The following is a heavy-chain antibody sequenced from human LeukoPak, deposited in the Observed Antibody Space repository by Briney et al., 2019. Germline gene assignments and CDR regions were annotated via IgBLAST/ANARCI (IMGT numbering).Heavy chain of an antibody. J-gene: IGHJ4*02. D-gene: IGHD6-13*01. Sequence: ASVKVSCKASGYTFTGYYMHWVRQAPGQGLEWMGWINPNSGGTNYAQKLQGRVTMTTDTSTSTAYMELRSLRSDDTAVYYCARRQGIAAAALYYWGQGTLVTVSS. V-gene: IGHV1-2*02. CDR2: INPNSGGT. CDR1: GYTFTGYY. CDR3: ARRQGIAAAALYY.